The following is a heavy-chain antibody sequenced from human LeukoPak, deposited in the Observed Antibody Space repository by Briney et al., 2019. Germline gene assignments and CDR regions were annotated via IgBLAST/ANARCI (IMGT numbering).Heavy chain of an antibody. Sequence: SMKVSCKASGFTFTSSAVQRVRQARGQRLEWIGWIVVGSGNTNYAQKFQERVTITRDMSTSTAYMELSSLRSEDTAVYYCAADYDVVPAGYWGQGTLVTVSS. J-gene: IGHJ4*02. D-gene: IGHD2-2*01. V-gene: IGHV1-58*01. CDR2: IVVGSGNT. CDR1: GFTFTSSA. CDR3: AADYDVVPAGY.